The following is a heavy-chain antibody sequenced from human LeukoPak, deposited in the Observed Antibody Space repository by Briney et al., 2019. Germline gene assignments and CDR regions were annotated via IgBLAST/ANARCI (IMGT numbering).Heavy chain of an antibody. CDR1: GYSISSGYY. J-gene: IGHJ4*02. Sequence: SETLSLTCTVSGYSISSGYYWGWIRQPPGKGLEWIGSIYHSGSTYYNPSLKSRATISVDTSKNQFSLKLSSVTAADTAVYYCARVPRASGSYYYFDYWGQGTLVTVSS. D-gene: IGHD1-26*01. CDR2: IYHSGST. V-gene: IGHV4-38-2*02. CDR3: ARVPRASGSYYYFDY.